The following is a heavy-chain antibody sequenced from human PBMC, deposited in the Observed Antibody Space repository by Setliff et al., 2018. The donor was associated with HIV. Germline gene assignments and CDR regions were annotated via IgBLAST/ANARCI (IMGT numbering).Heavy chain of an antibody. Sequence: LSLTCSISGATIHYHFWSWIRQPPGKGLEWIGYVDYSGDSEYNPSLQSRATISRDPSKSQASLTLNSATAADTAVYYCTRGPGGTVPKPLEAFDVWGRGAVVTVSS. V-gene: IGHV4-59*11. D-gene: IGHD1-7*01. CDR3: TRGPGGTVPKPLEAFDV. CDR1: GATIHYHF. J-gene: IGHJ3*01. CDR2: VDYSGDS.